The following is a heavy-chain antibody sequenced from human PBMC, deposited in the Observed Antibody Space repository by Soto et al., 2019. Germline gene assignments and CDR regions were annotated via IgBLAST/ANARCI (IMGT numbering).Heavy chain of an antibody. CDR2: ISVDSGNT. CDR1: GYIFTSYG. CDR3: ARFKGSGTIYYMDV. Sequence: QVQLVQSGAELKKPGASSKVSCKASGYIFTSYGISWVRQAPGQGLEWMAWISVDSGNTKYAQNFQGRVTMTTDNTASKSLMELRSLRSVDTDVYFCARFKGSGTIYYMDVWGKGNTVNVSS. D-gene: IGHD3-10*01. V-gene: IGHV1-18*01. J-gene: IGHJ6*03.